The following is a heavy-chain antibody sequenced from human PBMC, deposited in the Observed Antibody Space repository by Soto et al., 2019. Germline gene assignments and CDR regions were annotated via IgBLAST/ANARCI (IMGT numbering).Heavy chain of an antibody. Sequence: PSETLPLPCTVSGGSVRDGFHYWSWNSQQPEKSLEWIGYIYYSGSTYYNPSLRGRVTKSIDTSKNQFFLKLSAVTAADTAVYYCARDVRTSSSALYFDYWGQGALVTVSS. CDR3: ARDVRTSSSALYFDY. CDR2: IYYSGST. J-gene: IGHJ4*02. D-gene: IGHD6-13*01. CDR1: GGSVRDGFHY. V-gene: IGHV4-31*03.